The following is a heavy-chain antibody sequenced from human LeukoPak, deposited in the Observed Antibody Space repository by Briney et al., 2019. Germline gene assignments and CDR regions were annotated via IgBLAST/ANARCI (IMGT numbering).Heavy chain of an antibody. CDR2: IYYSGST. CDR3: ARVTRDKGYCSSTSCYGVYYYYMDV. Sequence: SETLSLTCTVSGGSISSSSYYWSWIRQPPGKGLEWIGYIYYSGSTNYNPSLKSRVTISVDTSKNQFSLKLSSVTAADTAVYYCARVTRDKGYCSSTSCYGVYYYYMDVWGKGTTVAVSS. V-gene: IGHV4-61*01. J-gene: IGHJ6*03. CDR1: GGSISSSSYY. D-gene: IGHD2-2*01.